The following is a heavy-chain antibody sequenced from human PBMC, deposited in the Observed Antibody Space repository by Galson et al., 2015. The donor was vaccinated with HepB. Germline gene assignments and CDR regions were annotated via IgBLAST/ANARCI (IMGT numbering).Heavy chain of an antibody. CDR1: GYTFTSYH. J-gene: IGHJ4*02. V-gene: IGHV1-46*01. D-gene: IGHD2-21*02. CDR3: ARDWTANCGGDCYAFDY. CDR2: INPSGGST. Sequence: SVKVSCKASGYTFTSYHMHWVRQAPGQGLEWMGIINPSGGSTSYAQKFQGRVTMTRDTSTSTVYMELSSLRSEDTAVYYCARDWTANCGGDCYAFDYWGQGTLVTVSS.